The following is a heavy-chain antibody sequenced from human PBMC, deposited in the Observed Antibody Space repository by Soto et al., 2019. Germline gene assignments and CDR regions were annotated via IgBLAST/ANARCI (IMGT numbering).Heavy chain of an antibody. CDR1: GYTFTSYG. V-gene: IGHV1-18*01. CDR3: ARDYYDILTGYSPLYYYYGMDV. CDR2: ISAYNGNT. Sequence: ASVKVSCKAPGYTFTSYGISWVRQAPGQGLEWMGWISAYNGNTNYAQRLQGRVTMTTDTSTSTAYMELRSLRSDDTAVYYCARDYYDILTGYSPLYYYYGMDVWGQGTTVTVSS. J-gene: IGHJ6*02. D-gene: IGHD3-9*01.